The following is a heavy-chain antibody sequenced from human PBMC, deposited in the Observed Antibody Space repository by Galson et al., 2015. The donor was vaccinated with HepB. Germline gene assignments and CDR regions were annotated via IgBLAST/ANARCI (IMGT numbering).Heavy chain of an antibody. Sequence: SLRLSCAASGFNFSAYSMNWVRQAPGEGLQWVSYIGKTSRGIYYTDSVKGRFTISRDNAKNSVTLQMNSLRVEDTAVYYCVRWGSFDSWGQGTLVIGSS. CDR3: VRWGSFDS. J-gene: IGHJ4*02. V-gene: IGHV3-48*01. CDR2: IGKTSRGI. CDR1: GFNFSAYS. D-gene: IGHD3-16*01.